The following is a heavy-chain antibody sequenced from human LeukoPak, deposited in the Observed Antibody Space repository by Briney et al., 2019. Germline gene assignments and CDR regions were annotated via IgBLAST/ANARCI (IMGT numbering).Heavy chain of an antibody. V-gene: IGHV3-30*18. Sequence: GGSLRLSCAASEFTFSSYGMHWVRQAPGKGLEWVAVISNDGSNKHYGDSVKGRFTISRDNSKNTLYLQMDSLRGEDTAVYYCAKDPYRVNVATGNYLDPWGQGTLVTVSS. CDR1: EFTFSSYG. CDR3: AKDPYRVNVATGNYLDP. D-gene: IGHD4/OR15-4a*01. J-gene: IGHJ5*02. CDR2: ISNDGSNK.